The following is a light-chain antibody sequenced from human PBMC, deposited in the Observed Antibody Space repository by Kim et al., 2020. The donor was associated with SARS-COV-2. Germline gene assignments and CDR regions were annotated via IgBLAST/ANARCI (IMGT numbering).Light chain of an antibody. J-gene: IGKJ4*01. CDR1: QSVSSY. CDR2: GAS. Sequence: VSPGDRATLSCRASQSVSSYLAWYQQKPGQAPRLLIYGASTRATGIPARFSGSGSGTEFTLTITSLQSEDFAVYYCQHYTSWPLTFGGGTKVDIK. CDR3: QHYTSWPLT. V-gene: IGKV3-15*01.